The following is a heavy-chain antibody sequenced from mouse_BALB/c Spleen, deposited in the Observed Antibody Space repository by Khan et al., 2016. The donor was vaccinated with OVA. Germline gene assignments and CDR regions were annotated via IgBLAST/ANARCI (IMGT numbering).Heavy chain of an antibody. Sequence: VQLQQPGPELVKPGASVKVSCKASGYSFTDYNMFWVKQSHGKGLEWIGYIDPYNGGTSYNQKFRGKATLTVDKSSSTAFMHLSSLPSEDSAVFYCARTDYYGSSYYFDYWGQGTTLTVSS. J-gene: IGHJ2*01. CDR2: IDPYNGGT. CDR1: GYSFTDYN. V-gene: IGHV1S135*01. CDR3: ARTDYYGSSYYFDY. D-gene: IGHD1-1*01.